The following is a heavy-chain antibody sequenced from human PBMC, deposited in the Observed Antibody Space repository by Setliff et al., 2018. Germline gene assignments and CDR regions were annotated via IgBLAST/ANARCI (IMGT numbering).Heavy chain of an antibody. CDR1: GFTFRDYT. J-gene: IGHJ4*02. Sequence: GASLTISCAASGFTFRDYTMSWVRQVPGKGLEWVAGVIQVGSGVYADSVKGRSTIYRDNSKNSFFLQINNLRVEDTATYYCAKDRVNDGFWDFDAWGQGIVVTVSS. CDR3: AKDRVNDGFWDFDA. D-gene: IGHD1-26*01. V-gene: IGHV3-23*01. CDR2: VIQVGSG.